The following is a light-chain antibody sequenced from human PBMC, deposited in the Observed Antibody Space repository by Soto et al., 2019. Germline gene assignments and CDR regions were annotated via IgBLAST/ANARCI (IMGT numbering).Light chain of an antibody. CDR1: SSGVGGYNY. CDR3: SSYAGSYTVV. CDR2: DVS. J-gene: IGLJ2*01. Sequence: QSALTQPRSVSGSRGQSVTISCTGTSSGVGGYNYVSWYQQHPGKAPKLMIYDVSKRPSGVPDRFSGSKSGNTASLTISGLQAEDEADYYCSSYAGSYTVVFGGGTKLTVL. V-gene: IGLV2-11*01.